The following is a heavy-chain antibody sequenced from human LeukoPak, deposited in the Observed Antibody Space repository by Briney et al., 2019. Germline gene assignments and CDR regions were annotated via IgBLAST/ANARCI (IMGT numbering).Heavy chain of an antibody. Sequence: GESLRISCQGSGFSFTTYLISWVRQMPGKGLECMGRIYPSDSYTNYSPSFQGRVTISADKSISTAYLQLTSLRASDTAIYYCARHFYSGYDLIDYWGQGTLVTAS. D-gene: IGHD5-12*01. V-gene: IGHV5-10-1*01. CDR2: IYPSDSYT. CDR3: ARHFYSGYDLIDY. J-gene: IGHJ4*02. CDR1: GFSFTTYL.